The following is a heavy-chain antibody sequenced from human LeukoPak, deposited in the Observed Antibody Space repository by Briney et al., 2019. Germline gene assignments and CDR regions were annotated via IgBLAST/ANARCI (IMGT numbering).Heavy chain of an antibody. CDR1: GFTFSNYW. J-gene: IGHJ4*02. V-gene: IGHV3-7*01. D-gene: IGHD6-19*01. CDR3: AREKFLEWYAVAGTFGYFDY. CDR2: LKQDGGEK. Sequence: PGGSLRLSCAASGFTFSNYWMSWVRQAPWKGLEWVANLKQDGGEKYYVDSVKGRFTISRDNAKNSLYLQMNSLRAEDTAVYYCAREKFLEWYAVAGTFGYFDYWGQGTLVTVSS.